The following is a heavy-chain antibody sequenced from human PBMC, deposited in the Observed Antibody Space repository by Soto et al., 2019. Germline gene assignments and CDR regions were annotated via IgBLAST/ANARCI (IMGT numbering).Heavy chain of an antibody. V-gene: IGHV4-31*03. Sequence: QVQLQESGPGLVKPSQTLSLTGTVSGGSISSGGSYWSSIRQHPGKGLEWIGYIYYSGSTYYTPSLKSRVTISVDTSQNQFSLKLSSVTAADTAVYYCARAGLAYCSGRSCVLFAYWVQGTIVTVSS. J-gene: IGHJ4*02. CDR1: GGSISSGGSY. CDR2: IYYSGST. D-gene: IGHD2-15*01. CDR3: ARAGLAYCSGRSCVLFAY.